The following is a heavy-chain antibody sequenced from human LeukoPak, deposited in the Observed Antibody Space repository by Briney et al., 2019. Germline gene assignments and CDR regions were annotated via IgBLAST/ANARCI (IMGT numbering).Heavy chain of an antibody. D-gene: IGHD4-11*01. V-gene: IGHV4-30-4*08. J-gene: IGHJ4*02. CDR3: ARVLDYSNPLFDY. CDR2: IYYSGST. Sequence: PSETLSLTCTVSGGSISSGDYYWSWIRQPPGKGLEWIGYIYYSGSTYYNPSLKSRVTISVDTSKNQFSLKLSSVTAADTAVYYCARVLDYSNPLFDYWGQGTLVTVSS. CDR1: GGSISSGDYY.